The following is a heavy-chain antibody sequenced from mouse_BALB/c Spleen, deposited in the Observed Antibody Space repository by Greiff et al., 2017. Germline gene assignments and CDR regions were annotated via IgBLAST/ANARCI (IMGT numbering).Heavy chain of an antibody. CDR3: ARGPNYYGSSPYAMDY. V-gene: IGHV5-17*02. CDR2: ISSGSSTI. CDR1: GFTFSSFG. Sequence: EVQLVESGGGLVQPGGSRKLSCAASGFTFSSFGMHWVRQAPEKGLEWVAYISSGSSTIYYADTVKGRFTISRDNPKNTLFLQMTSLRSEDTAMYYCARGPNYYGSSPYAMDYWGQGTSVTVSS. D-gene: IGHD1-1*01. J-gene: IGHJ4*01.